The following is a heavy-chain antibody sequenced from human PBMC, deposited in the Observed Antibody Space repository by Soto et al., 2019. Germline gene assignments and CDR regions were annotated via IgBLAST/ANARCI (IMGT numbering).Heavy chain of an antibody. V-gene: IGHV4-30-4*01. Sequence: SETLSLTCTVSGGSISSGDYYWSWIRQPPGKGLEWIGYIYYSGSIYYNPSLKSRVTISIDTSKNHFSLKLSSVTAADTAVYYCAKGSGSSAYSPFDYWGQGTLVTVSS. CDR1: GGSISSGDYY. CDR3: AKGSGSSAYSPFDY. CDR2: IYYSGSI. J-gene: IGHJ4*02. D-gene: IGHD3-22*01.